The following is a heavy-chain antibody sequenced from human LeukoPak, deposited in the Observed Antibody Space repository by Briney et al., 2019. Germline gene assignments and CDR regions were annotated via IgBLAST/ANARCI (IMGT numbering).Heavy chain of an antibody. CDR1: GGSFSGYC. Sequence: SETLSLTCAVYGGSFSGYCWSWIRQPPGKGLEWIGEINHSGSTNYNPSLKSRVTISVDTSKNQFSLKLSSVTAADTAVYYCARGNGDYWGQGTLVTVSS. V-gene: IGHV4-34*01. CDR2: INHSGST. CDR3: ARGNGDY. J-gene: IGHJ4*02.